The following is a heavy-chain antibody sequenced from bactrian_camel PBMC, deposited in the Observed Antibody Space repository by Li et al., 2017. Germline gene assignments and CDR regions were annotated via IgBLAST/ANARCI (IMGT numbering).Heavy chain of an antibody. D-gene: IGHD3*01. Sequence: HVQLVESGGGSVQAGGSLRLSCEVSGTTGSNYCMGWFRQVPGRERERVASIYMFSGSTYVAASVKGRFTISQDKAKNTVYLRMNGLKPDDTAMYFCATKGGVDYCSALSSPLVQYWGQGTQVTVS. CDR3: ATKGGVDYCSALSSPLVQY. CDR1: GTTGSNYC. J-gene: IGHJ4*01. V-gene: IGHV3-2*01. CDR2: IYMFSGST.